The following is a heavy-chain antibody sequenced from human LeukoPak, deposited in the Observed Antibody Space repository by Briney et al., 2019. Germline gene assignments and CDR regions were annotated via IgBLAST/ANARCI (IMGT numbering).Heavy chain of an antibody. CDR3: ARVSLSESGITIFGVVIIPPEFDY. CDR1: GYTLTGHY. D-gene: IGHD3-3*01. CDR2: INPNTGAT. Sequence: ASVKVSCKASGYTLTGHYLHWVRQAPGQGLEWMGWINPNTGATTYAQRFQGRVTLTRDTSISTAYMDLSRLRPDDTAVYYCARVSLSESGITIFGVVIIPPEFDYWGQGTLVTVSS. V-gene: IGHV1-2*02. J-gene: IGHJ4*02.